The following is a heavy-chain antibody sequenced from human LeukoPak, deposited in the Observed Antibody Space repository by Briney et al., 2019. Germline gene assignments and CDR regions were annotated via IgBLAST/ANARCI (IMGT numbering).Heavy chain of an antibody. V-gene: IGHV1-69*02. D-gene: IGHD6-13*01. CDR1: GGTFSSYT. CDR3: ASAGYEGYSSSWNYY. Sequence: SVKVSCKASGGTFSSYTISWVRQAPGQGLEWMGRIIPILGIANYAQKFQGRVTITADKSTSTAYMELSSLRSEDTAVYYCASAGYEGYSSSWNYYWGQGTLVTVSS. J-gene: IGHJ4*02. CDR2: IIPILGIA.